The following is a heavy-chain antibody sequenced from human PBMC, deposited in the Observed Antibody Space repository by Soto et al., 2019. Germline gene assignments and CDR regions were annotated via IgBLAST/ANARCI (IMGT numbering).Heavy chain of an antibody. Sequence: SETLSLTCTVSGGSIRSSDYYWGWIRQPPGKGLEWIGSISYSGSTYYNPSLKSRVTIFVDTSKNQLSLKLSSVTAADTAVYYCARAAPEQWLVAYDYWGQGTLVTVSS. CDR3: ARAAPEQWLVAYDY. CDR2: ISYSGST. D-gene: IGHD6-19*01. V-gene: IGHV4-39*01. J-gene: IGHJ4*02. CDR1: GGSIRSSDYY.